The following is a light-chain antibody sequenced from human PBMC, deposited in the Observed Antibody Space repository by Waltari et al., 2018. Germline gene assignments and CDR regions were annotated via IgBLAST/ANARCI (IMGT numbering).Light chain of an antibody. CDR3: SSNAGINNFV. CDR2: HVT. J-gene: IGLJ2*01. Sequence: QTVTISCAGTSSDVGSSDYVSWYQKHPGQAPKLLIYHVTKRPSGVPDRFSGSKSGNTASLTVSGLQAEDEADYYCSSNAGINNFVFGGGTKLTVL. CDR1: SSDVGSSDY. V-gene: IGLV2-8*01.